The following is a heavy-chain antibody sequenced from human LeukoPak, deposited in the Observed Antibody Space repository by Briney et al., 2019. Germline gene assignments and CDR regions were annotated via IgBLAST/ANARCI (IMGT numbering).Heavy chain of an antibody. CDR2: INGDGSST. J-gene: IGHJ4*02. Sequence: GGSLRLSCAASGLTFSGYWMHWVRQAPGKGLVWVSRINGDGSSTSYADSVKGRFTISRDNAKNTLYLQMNSLEAEDTAVYYCARARNCSSGTCYKDYWGQGTLVTVSS. V-gene: IGHV3-74*01. D-gene: IGHD2-15*01. CDR1: GLTFSGYW. CDR3: ARARNCSSGTCYKDY.